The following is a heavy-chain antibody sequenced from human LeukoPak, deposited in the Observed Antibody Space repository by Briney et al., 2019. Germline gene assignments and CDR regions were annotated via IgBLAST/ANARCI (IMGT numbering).Heavy chain of an antibody. Sequence: PGGSLRLSCAASGFTFSSYAMYWVRQAPGKGLEWVAVISYDGSNKYYADSVKGRFTISRDNSKNTLYLQMNSLRAEDTAVYYCAREPYFYMDVWGKGTTVTVSS. CDR3: AREPYFYMDV. CDR1: GFTFSSYA. V-gene: IGHV3-30-3*01. CDR2: ISYDGSNK. J-gene: IGHJ6*03.